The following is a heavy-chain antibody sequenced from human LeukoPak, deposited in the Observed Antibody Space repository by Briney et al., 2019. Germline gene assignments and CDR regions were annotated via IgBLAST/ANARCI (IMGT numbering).Heavy chain of an antibody. CDR3: ARGGKITIFGVVILPFDH. V-gene: IGHV4-34*01. J-gene: IGHJ4*02. D-gene: IGHD3-3*01. CDR2: INHSGST. Sequence: ASETLSLTCAVYGGSFSGYYWSWIRQPPGKGLEWIGEINHSGSTNYNPSLKSRVTISVDTSKNQFSLKLSSVTAADTAVYYCARGGKITIFGVVILPFDHWGQGTLVTVSS. CDR1: GGSFSGYY.